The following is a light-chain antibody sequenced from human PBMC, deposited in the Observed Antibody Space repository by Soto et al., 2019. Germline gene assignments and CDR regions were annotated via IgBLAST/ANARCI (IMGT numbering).Light chain of an antibody. CDR3: QQTNIKPRL. V-gene: IGKV1-39*01. CDR2: GAS. Sequence: DIQMTQSPSSLSATVGDGVTITCRASQSISTYLNWYQQKPGKAPRLLIFGASNLQSGVSSRFSGSGSGTDFTLTISSLQPDDFATYFCQQTNIKPRLFGGGTKVEVK. J-gene: IGKJ4*01. CDR1: QSISTY.